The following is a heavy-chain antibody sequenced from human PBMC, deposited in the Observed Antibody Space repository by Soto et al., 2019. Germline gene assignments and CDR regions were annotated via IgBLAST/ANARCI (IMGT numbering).Heavy chain of an antibody. CDR2: IRSKPNSYAT. CDR3: TRFPEANYYSSGSYYYYMDV. V-gene: IGHV3-73*01. Sequence: GGSLRLSCAASGFTFSGSAMHWVRQASGKGLEWVGRIRSKPNSYATAYAASVKGRFTISRDDSKNTAYLQMNSLKTEDTAVYYCTRFPEANYYSSGSYYYYMDVWGKGTTVTVS. D-gene: IGHD3-10*01. CDR1: GFTFSGSA. J-gene: IGHJ6*03.